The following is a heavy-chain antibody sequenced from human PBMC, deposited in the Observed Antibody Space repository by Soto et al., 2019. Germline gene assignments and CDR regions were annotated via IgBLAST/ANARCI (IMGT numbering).Heavy chain of an antibody. Sequence: QVQLVESGGGVVQPGRSLRLSCAVSGFTVRTYGMQWVRQAPGKGLEWVAVISRDGGTKYYADSVKGRFTISRDNSRNTLFLEMNSLRGDDMAVYYCTGEVASGYWGQGTLVTVSS. CDR2: ISRDGGTK. V-gene: IGHV3-30*03. J-gene: IGHJ4*02. CDR3: TGEVASGY. CDR1: GFTVRTYG. D-gene: IGHD2-8*02.